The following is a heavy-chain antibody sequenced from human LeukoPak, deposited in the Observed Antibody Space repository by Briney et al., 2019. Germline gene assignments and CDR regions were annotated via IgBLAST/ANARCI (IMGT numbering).Heavy chain of an antibody. CDR2: INPSGGST. CDR3: ARALYGDHFDY. V-gene: IGHV1-46*03. CDR1: GYTFTSYY. D-gene: IGHD4-17*01. J-gene: IGHJ4*02. Sequence: GASVKVSCKASGYTFTSYYMHWVRQAPGQGLEWMGIINPSGGSTSYAQKFQGRVTMTRDTSTSTVYMELSGLRSEDTAVYYCARALYGDHFDYWSQGTLVTVSS.